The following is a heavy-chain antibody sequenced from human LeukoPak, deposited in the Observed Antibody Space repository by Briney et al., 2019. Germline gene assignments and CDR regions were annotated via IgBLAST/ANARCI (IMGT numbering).Heavy chain of an antibody. Sequence: GASVKVSCKASGGTFSSYAISWVRQAPGQGLEWMGGIIPIFGTANYAQMFQGRVTITADESTSTAYMELSSLRSEDTAVYYCARATFYGDYFYYFDYWGQGTLVTVSS. J-gene: IGHJ4*02. V-gene: IGHV1-69*13. CDR1: GGTFSSYA. D-gene: IGHD4-17*01. CDR2: IIPIFGTA. CDR3: ARATFYGDYFYYFDY.